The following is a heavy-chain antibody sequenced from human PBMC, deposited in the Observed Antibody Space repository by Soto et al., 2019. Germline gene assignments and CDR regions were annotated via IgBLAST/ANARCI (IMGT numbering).Heavy chain of an antibody. Sequence: QVQLVESGGGVVQPGRSLRLSCAASGFTFSSYAMHWVRQAPGKGLEWVAVISYDGSNKYYADSVKGRFTTSRDHSENTLYLQMNRPRAEDTAVYYCAREGDTMVRGAHDYWGQGTLVTVSS. CDR2: ISYDGSNK. V-gene: IGHV3-30-3*01. CDR3: AREGDTMVRGAHDY. CDR1: GFTFSSYA. D-gene: IGHD3-10*01. J-gene: IGHJ4*02.